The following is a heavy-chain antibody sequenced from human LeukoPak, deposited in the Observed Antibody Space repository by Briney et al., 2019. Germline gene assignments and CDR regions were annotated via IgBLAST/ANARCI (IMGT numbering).Heavy chain of an antibody. CDR2: IYYSGST. CDR1: GGSISSSSYH. J-gene: IGHJ2*01. V-gene: IGHV4-39*01. CDR3: AKTTTVTTWYFDL. Sequence: SGTLSLTCTVSGGSISSSSYHWGWIRQPPGKGLEWIGSIYYSGSTYYNPSLKSRVTISVDTSKNQFSLKLSSVTAADTAVYYCAKTTTVTTWYFDLWGRGTLVTVSS. D-gene: IGHD4-11*01.